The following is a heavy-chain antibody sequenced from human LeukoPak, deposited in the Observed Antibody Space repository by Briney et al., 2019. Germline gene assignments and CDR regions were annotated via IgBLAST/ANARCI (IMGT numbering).Heavy chain of an antibody. J-gene: IGHJ4*02. CDR3: ARVPNYCTNGVCYDY. V-gene: IGHV1-46*01. CDR2: INPSGGST. Sequence: GASVKVSCKASGYTFTSYYMHLVRQAPGQGLEWMGIINPSGGSTSYAQKFQGRVTMTRDMSTSTVYMELSSLRSEDTAVYYCARVPNYCTNGVCYDYWGQGTLVTVSS. D-gene: IGHD2-8*01. CDR1: GYTFTSYY.